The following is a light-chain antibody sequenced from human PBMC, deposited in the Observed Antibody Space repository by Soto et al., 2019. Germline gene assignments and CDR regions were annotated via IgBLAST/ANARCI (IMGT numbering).Light chain of an antibody. Sequence: ELVLTKSPGPLSLSPXERATLSCEASQSGSNNYLAWYQQKPGQAPRLLIYGASNSATGIPDRCSGGGCRADIPLTSSRLEHEDFALYYCQQYGSSGTFGQGTKVDIK. CDR3: QQYGSSGT. CDR1: QSGSNNY. V-gene: IGKV3-20*01. CDR2: GAS. J-gene: IGKJ1*01.